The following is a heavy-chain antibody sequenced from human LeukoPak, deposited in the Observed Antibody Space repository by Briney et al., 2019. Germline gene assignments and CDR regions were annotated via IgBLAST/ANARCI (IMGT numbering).Heavy chain of an antibody. CDR2: INAGNGNT. V-gene: IGHV1-3*01. CDR1: GYTFTSYA. Sequence: ASVNVSCKASGYTFTSYAMHWVRQAPGQRLEWMGWINAGNGNTKYSQKFQGRVTITRDTSASTAYMELSSLRSEDTAVYYCARDSGSSGWYHYYYGMDVWGQGTTVTVSS. J-gene: IGHJ6*02. CDR3: ARDSGSSGWYHYYYGMDV. D-gene: IGHD6-19*01.